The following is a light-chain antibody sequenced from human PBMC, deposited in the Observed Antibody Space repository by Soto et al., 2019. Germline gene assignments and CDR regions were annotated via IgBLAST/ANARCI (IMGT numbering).Light chain of an antibody. CDR2: GAS. J-gene: IGKJ1*01. CDR3: QQYNNWPRT. Sequence: VLKMSVGTLSLKKRERATLSCRASQSVSSNLAWYQQKPGQAPRLLIYGASTRATGIPARFSGSGSGTEFTLTISSLQSEDVAVYYCQQYNNWPRTFGQRT. V-gene: IGKV3-15*01. CDR1: QSVSSN.